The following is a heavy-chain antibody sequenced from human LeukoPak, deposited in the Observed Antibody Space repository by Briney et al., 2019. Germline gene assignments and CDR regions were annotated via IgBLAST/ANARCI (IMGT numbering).Heavy chain of an antibody. V-gene: IGHV4-39*01. CDR2: IYYSGRT. CDR3: ARRRYYDGSGYLD. CDR1: GDSIRSSNYY. Sequence: SETLSLTCLVSGDSIRSSNYYWDWIRQPPGKGLEWIGSIYYSGRTYYNSSLKSRVSMSVDTTENQSSLRLTSMTAADTAVYYCARRRYYDGSGYLDWGQGTLVIVS. D-gene: IGHD3-22*01. J-gene: IGHJ1*01.